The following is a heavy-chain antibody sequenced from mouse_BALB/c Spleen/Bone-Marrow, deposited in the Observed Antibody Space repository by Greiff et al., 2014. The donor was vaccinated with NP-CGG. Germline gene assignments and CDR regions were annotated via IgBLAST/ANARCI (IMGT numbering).Heavy chain of an antibody. V-gene: IGHV5-6*02. CDR3: ARRDGGPMDY. D-gene: IGHD2-3*01. J-gene: IGHJ4*01. CDR1: GFTFSNYG. Sequence: EVKLVESGGDLVKPGGSLKLSCAASGFTFSNYGMSWVRQTPDKRLEWVATISSGGSYTYYPDSVKGRFTISRDNAKNTLYLQMSSLKSEDTATYYCARRDGGPMDYWGQGTSVTVSS. CDR2: ISSGGSYT.